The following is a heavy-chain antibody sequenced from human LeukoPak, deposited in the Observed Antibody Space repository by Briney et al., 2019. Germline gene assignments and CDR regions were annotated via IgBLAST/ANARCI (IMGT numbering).Heavy chain of an antibody. D-gene: IGHD6-13*01. Sequence: SQTLSLTCAVSGGSISSGGYSWSWIRQPPGKGLEWIGYIYHSGSTYYNPSLKSRVTISVDTSKNQFSLKLSSVTAADTAVYYCARVTAAAGTFDYWGQGTLVTVSS. V-gene: IGHV4-30-2*01. CDR3: ARVTAAAGTFDY. CDR2: IYHSGST. CDR1: GGSISSGGYS. J-gene: IGHJ4*02.